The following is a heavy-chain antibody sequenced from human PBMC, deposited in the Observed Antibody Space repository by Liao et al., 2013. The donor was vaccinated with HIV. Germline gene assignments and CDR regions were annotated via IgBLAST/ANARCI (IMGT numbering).Heavy chain of an antibody. D-gene: IGHD3-22*01. CDR1: GGSISSGSYY. CDR3: ARGKRYYDSSGYWYYFDY. V-gene: IGHV4-61*02. Sequence: QVQLQESGPGLVKPSQTLSLTCTVSGGSISSGSYYWSWIRQPAGKGLEWIGRIYTSGSTNYNPSLKSRVTISVDTSKNQFSLKLSSVTAADTAVYYCARGKRYYDSSGYWYYFDYWGQGTLVTVSS. CDR2: IYTSGST. J-gene: IGHJ4*02.